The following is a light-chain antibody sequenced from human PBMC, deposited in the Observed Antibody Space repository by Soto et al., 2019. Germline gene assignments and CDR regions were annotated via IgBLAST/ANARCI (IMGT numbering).Light chain of an antibody. J-gene: IGKJ4*01. CDR1: QSISSY. Sequence: DIQMSQSPSSLSASVGDRVTITCRASQSISSYLNRYQQKPGKAPKLLIYAASSLQSGVPSRFSGSGSGTDFTLTISSLQPEDFATYYCQQSYSKVTFGGGTKVDIK. CDR3: QQSYSKVT. CDR2: AAS. V-gene: IGKV1-39*01.